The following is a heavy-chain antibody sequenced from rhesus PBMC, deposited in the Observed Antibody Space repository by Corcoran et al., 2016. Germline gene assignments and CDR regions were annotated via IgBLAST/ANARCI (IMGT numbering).Heavy chain of an antibody. J-gene: IGHJ4*01. Sequence: QVQLQDSGPAVVQPSETLSLTCAVSCGSISRTNWWSWTRTSPGKLLEWIWGIYVSGGSTEHNPSRKSRVTISIDTSKNQCSLKLSSVPAAYTAVYYGATHPYGSRPFDYWGQGVLVTVSS. CDR2: IYVSGGST. V-gene: IGHV4-93*02. CDR1: CGSISRTNW. D-gene: IGHD4-29*01. CDR3: ATHPYGSRPFDY.